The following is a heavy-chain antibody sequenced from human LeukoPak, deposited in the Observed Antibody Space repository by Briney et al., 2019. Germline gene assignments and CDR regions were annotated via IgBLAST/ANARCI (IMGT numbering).Heavy chain of an antibody. CDR1: GYTFTGYY. J-gene: IGHJ4*02. Sequence: ASVKVSCKASGYTFTGYYMHWVRQAPGQGLEWMGWINPNSGGTNYAQKFQGRVTMTRDTSISAAYMELSRLRSDDTAVYYCARKSGVGQLLIAWGQGTLVTVSS. CDR3: ARKSGVGQLLIA. CDR2: INPNSGGT. V-gene: IGHV1-2*02. D-gene: IGHD2-2*01.